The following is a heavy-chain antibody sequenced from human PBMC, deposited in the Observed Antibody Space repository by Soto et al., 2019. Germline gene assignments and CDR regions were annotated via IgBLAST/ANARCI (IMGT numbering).Heavy chain of an antibody. Sequence: WASVKVSCKASGYTFTSYSIHWVRQAPGQGLEWIGWINTDNGDAKYSQKFQGRVTVTRDTSATTAYMEVSNLRSEDKAVYYCARDQGSVVYCGLGTLVTVTS. CDR1: GYTFTSYS. V-gene: IGHV1-3*04. J-gene: IGHJ4*02. CDR2: INTDNGDA. CDR3: ARDQGSVVY.